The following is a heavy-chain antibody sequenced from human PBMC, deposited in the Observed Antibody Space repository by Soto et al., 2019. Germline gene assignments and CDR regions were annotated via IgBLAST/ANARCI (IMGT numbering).Heavy chain of an antibody. V-gene: IGHV3-23*01. D-gene: IGHD5-18*01. CDR3: AKERGYNYGYDGMDV. Sequence: EVQLLESGGGLVQPGGSLRLSCAASGFTFSSYAMSWVRQAPGKGLEWVSGISGSGGSTYYADSVKGRFTISRDSSKNTRYLQTTSLRAEDTAVYYCAKERGYNYGYDGMDVWGQGTTVTVSS. CDR2: ISGSGGST. J-gene: IGHJ6*02. CDR1: GFTFSSYA.